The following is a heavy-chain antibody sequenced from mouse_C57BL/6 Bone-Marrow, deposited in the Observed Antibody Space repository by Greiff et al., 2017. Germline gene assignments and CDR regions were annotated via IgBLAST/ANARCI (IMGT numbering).Heavy chain of an antibody. Sequence: VHVKQSGPELVKPGASVKISCKASGYSFTDYYMNWVKQSNGKSLEWIGVINPNYGTTSYNQKFKGKATLTVDQSSSTASMQLNSLTAKDSAVYDCSRCYCDYGAYWGQETLVTVSA. J-gene: IGHJ3*01. CDR2: INPNYGTT. CDR1: GYSFTDYY. CDR3: SRCYCDYGAY. V-gene: IGHV1-39*01. D-gene: IGHD2-4*01.